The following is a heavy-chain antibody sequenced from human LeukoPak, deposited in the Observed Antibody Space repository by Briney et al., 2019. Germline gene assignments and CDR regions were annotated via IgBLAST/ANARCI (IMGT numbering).Heavy chain of an antibody. Sequence: GGSLRLSCAASGFTFSSYEMNWVRQAPGKGLEWVSYISSSGSTIYYADSVKGRFTISGDNAKNSLYLQMNSLRAEDTAVYYCARPSYSYGQVVAISFDIWGQGTMVTVSS. CDR3: ARPSYSYGQVVAISFDI. V-gene: IGHV3-48*03. J-gene: IGHJ3*02. D-gene: IGHD5-18*01. CDR2: ISSSGSTI. CDR1: GFTFSSYE.